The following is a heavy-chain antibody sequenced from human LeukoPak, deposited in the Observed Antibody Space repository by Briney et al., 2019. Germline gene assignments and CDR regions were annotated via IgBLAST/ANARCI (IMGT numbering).Heavy chain of an antibody. CDR3: ATDPSRAYSSSWYYFQH. J-gene: IGHJ1*01. CDR2: FLSEDVQT. D-gene: IGHD6-13*01. Sequence: LRASVKVSCKVSGYTLTELSMHWVRQATGKGLGWMGGFLSEDVQTIYAQKFQGRVTMTEDTSTDTAYMELSSLRSEDTAVYYCATDPSRAYSSSWYYFQHWGQGTLVTVSS. CDR1: GYTLTELS. V-gene: IGHV1-24*01.